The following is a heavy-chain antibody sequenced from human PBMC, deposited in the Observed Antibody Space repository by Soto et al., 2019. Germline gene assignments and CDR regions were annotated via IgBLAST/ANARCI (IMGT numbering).Heavy chain of an antibody. CDR3: ATGLFRFLEGTQSYNWFDP. Sequence: QVQLVQSGTEVKMPGSSVNVSCKASGGTFSSYAVSWVRQAPGQGLEWMGGIIPMFGTANYAPNFQDRVTITADASTSIAYMDLSRLRSEDTAVYYCATGLFRFLEGTQSYNWFDPWGQGNLVIVTS. CDR2: IIPMFGTA. J-gene: IGHJ5*02. CDR1: GGTFSSYA. D-gene: IGHD3-3*01. V-gene: IGHV1-69*12.